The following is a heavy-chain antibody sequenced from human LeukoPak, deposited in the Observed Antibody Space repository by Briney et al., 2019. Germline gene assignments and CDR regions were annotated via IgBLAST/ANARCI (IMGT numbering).Heavy chain of an antibody. CDR2: INTNSGDT. Sequence: GASGRVSCKASGYTFTGYYMHWVRQGPGQGLEWMGWINTNSGDTNYAQKFQGRVTMTRDTSISTAYMELSRLRSDDTAVYYCARDREGYYDILTGYYGVGAFDIWGQGTMVTVSS. J-gene: IGHJ3*02. CDR3: ARDREGYYDILTGYYGVGAFDI. D-gene: IGHD3-9*01. V-gene: IGHV1-2*02. CDR1: GYTFTGYY.